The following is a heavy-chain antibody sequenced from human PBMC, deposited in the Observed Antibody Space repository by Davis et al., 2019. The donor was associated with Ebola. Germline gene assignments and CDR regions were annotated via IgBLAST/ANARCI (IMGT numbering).Heavy chain of an antibody. CDR1: GGSISSYY. Sequence: SETLSLTCTVSGGSISSYYWSWIRQHPGKGLEWIGYIYYSGSTYYNPSLKSRVTISVDTSKNQFSLKLSSVTAADTAVYYCARDGGIAAAGLDYWGQGTLVTVSS. D-gene: IGHD6-13*01. J-gene: IGHJ4*02. CDR2: IYYSGST. CDR3: ARDGGIAAAGLDY. V-gene: IGHV4-59*06.